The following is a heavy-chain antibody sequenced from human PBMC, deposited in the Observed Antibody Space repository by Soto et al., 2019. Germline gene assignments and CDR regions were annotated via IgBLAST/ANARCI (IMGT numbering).Heavy chain of an antibody. CDR1: GGTFSSYA. CDR3: ARDDGLIAARPYGMDV. V-gene: IGHV1-69*01. D-gene: IGHD6-6*01. Sequence: QVQLVQSGAEVKKPGSSVKVPCKASGGTFSSYAISWVRQAPGQGLEWMGGIIPIFGTANYAQKFQGRVTITADESTSTAYMELSSLRSEDTAVYYCARDDGLIAARPYGMDVWGQGTTVTVSS. J-gene: IGHJ6*02. CDR2: IIPIFGTA.